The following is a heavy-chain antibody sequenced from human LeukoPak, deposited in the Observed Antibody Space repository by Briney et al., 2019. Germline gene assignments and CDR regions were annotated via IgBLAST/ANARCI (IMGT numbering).Heavy chain of an antibody. CDR3: ARGGSSSWYADY. Sequence: GGSLRLSCTAYRFTFSSYAMSWVRQAPGKGLEWVSAISGSGGSTYYADSVKGRFTISRDNSKNTLYLQMNSLRAEDTAVYYCARGGSSSWYADYWGLGTLVTVSS. D-gene: IGHD6-13*01. CDR2: ISGSGGST. V-gene: IGHV3-23*01. J-gene: IGHJ4*02. CDR1: RFTFSSYA.